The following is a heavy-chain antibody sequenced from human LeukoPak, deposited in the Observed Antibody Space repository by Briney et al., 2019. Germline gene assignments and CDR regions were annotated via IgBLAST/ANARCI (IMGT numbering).Heavy chain of an antibody. V-gene: IGHV3-48*02. CDR1: GFTFSSYS. Sequence: GGSLRLSCAASGFTFSSYSMMWVRQAPGKGLEWVSYISSSSTTIHYADSVKGRFTISRDSSKNTLYPQMSSLRDEDTAVYYCAKNNDYGGSYWYFDLWGRGTLVTVSS. D-gene: IGHD4-23*01. J-gene: IGHJ2*01. CDR3: AKNNDYGGSYWYFDL. CDR2: ISSSSTTI.